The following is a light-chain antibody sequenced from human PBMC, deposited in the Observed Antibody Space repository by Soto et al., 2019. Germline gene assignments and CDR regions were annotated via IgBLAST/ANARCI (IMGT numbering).Light chain of an antibody. CDR2: GAS. CDR3: QQLNAYPLT. V-gene: IGKV1-9*01. Sequence: DIQMTQSPSTLSGSVGERVTITCQAIQGISSYLAWFQQKPGRAPNLLIYGASTLQSGVPSRFSGSGSGTDFTLTISNLQPEDFATYYCQQLNAYPLTFGQGTRLEIK. J-gene: IGKJ5*01. CDR1: QGISSY.